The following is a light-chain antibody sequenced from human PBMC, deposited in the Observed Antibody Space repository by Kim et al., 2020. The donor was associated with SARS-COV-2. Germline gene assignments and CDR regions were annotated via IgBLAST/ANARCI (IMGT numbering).Light chain of an antibody. Sequence: RVTTSCTGSRANIGAGYDVHWYQQLPGTAPKLLIYGNNNRPSGVPDRFSGSKSGTSASLAITGLQAEDDADYYCQSYDSSLSGWVFGGGTQLTVL. J-gene: IGLJ3*02. CDR2: GNN. V-gene: IGLV1-40*01. CDR1: RANIGAGYD. CDR3: QSYDSSLSGWV.